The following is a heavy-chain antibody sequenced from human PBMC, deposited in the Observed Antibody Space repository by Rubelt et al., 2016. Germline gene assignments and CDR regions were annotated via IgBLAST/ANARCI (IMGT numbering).Heavy chain of an antibody. V-gene: IGHV4-39*02. CDR2: IFFSGST. J-gene: IGHJ3*02. Sequence: QLQLQESGPGLVKPSETLSLTCTVSGGSISSSSYYWGWIRQPPGKGLEWIGSIFFSGSTSYNPSLQSRVTISVDTSKSHFSLKLNSVTAADTAMYYCARRRSGSTFDIWGQGTMVTVSS. D-gene: IGHD3-22*01. CDR1: GGSISSSSYY. CDR3: ARRRSGSTFDI.